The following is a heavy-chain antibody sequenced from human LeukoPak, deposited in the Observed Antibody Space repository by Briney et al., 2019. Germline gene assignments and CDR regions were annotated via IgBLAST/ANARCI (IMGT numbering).Heavy chain of an antibody. D-gene: IGHD3-3*01. CDR2: IYYSGST. J-gene: IGHJ6*03. CDR1: GGSISSYY. CDR3: ARGLGNRFFDYYYMDV. Sequence: SETLSLTCSVSGGSISSYYWSWIRQPPGKGLEWIGYIYYSGSTNYNPSLKSRVTISVDTSKNQFSLKLSSVTAADTAVYYCARGLGNRFFDYYYMDVWGKGTTVTVSS. V-gene: IGHV4-59*01.